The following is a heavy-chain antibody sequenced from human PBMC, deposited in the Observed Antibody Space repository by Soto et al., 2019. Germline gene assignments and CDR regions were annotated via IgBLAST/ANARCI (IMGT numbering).Heavy chain of an antibody. J-gene: IGHJ4*02. V-gene: IGHV5-51*01. CDR3: ARGPVTTNVDC. CDR1: GYSFISYW. D-gene: IGHD4-4*01. Sequence: GESLKISCKASGYSFISYWIGWVRQMPGKGLEWMGIIYPSDSDTRYSPSFHGQVTISXXXXXXTXYXQXSXLKAXDTAMYYCARGPVTTNVDCWGLGTLVTVSS. CDR2: IYPSDSDT.